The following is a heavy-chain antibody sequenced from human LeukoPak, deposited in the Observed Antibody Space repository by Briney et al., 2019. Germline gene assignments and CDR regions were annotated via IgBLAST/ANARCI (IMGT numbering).Heavy chain of an antibody. Sequence: GGSLRLSCAASGFTFSNYGMHWVRQAPGKGLEWVAVIWYDGSNQYYADSVKGRFTISRDNSKNTLYLQMNSLRAEDTAVYYCARDATYCSGGSCSNFDYWGHGTLVTVSS. CDR3: ARDATYCSGGSCSNFDY. CDR2: IWYDGSNQ. CDR1: GFTFSNYG. J-gene: IGHJ4*01. D-gene: IGHD2-15*01. V-gene: IGHV3-33*01.